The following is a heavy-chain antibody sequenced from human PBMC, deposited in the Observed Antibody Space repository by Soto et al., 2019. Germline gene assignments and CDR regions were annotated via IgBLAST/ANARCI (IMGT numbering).Heavy chain of an antibody. CDR1: GYTFTGYY. D-gene: IGHD6-19*01. J-gene: IGHJ6*02. V-gene: IGHV1-2*02. CDR3: ARGRSGWYYYYYYGMDV. CDR2: INPNSGGT. Sequence: GASVKVSCKASGYTFTGYYMHWVRQAPGQGLEWMGWINPNSGGTNYAQKFQGRVTMTRDTSISTAYMELSRLRSDDTAVYYCARGRSGWYYYYYYGMDVWGQGTTGTVSS.